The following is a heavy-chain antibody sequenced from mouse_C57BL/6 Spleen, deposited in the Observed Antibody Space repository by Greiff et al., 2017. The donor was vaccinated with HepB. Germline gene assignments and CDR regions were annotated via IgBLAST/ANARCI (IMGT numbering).Heavy chain of an antibody. J-gene: IGHJ3*01. CDR1: GYTFTSYW. CDR3: ARGKFGDYDGFAY. Sequence: QVQLQQPGAELVRPGSSVKLSCKASGYTFTSYWMHWVKQRPIQGLEWIGNIDPSDSETHYNQKFKDKATLTVDKSSSTAYMQLSSLTSEDSAVYYCARGKFGDYDGFAYWGQGTLVTVSA. D-gene: IGHD2-4*01. CDR2: IDPSDSET. V-gene: IGHV1-52*01.